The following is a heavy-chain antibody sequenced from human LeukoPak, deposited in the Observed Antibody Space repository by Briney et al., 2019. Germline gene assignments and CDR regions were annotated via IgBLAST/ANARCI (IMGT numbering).Heavy chain of an antibody. D-gene: IGHD2-15*01. CDR2: INHSGST. V-gene: IGHV4-34*01. J-gene: IGHJ4*02. Sequence: SETLSLTCAVYGGSFSGYYWSWIRQPPGKGLEWIGEINHSGSTNYNPSLKSRVTISADTSKNQFSLKLSSVTAADTAVYYCARDVGGRIASYYFDYWGQGTLVTVSS. CDR3: ARDVGGRIASYYFDY. CDR1: GGSFSGYY.